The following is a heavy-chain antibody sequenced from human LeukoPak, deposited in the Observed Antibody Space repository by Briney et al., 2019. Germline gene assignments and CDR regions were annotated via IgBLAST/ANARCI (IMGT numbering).Heavy chain of an antibody. D-gene: IGHD3-10*01. Sequence: SETLSLTCAVYGGSFSGYYWSWIRQPPGKGLEWIGEINHSGSTNYNLSLKSRVTISVDTSKNQFSLKLSSVTAADTAVYYCARERSYGSGSYRYWGQGTLVTVSS. CDR1: GGSFSGYY. CDR3: ARERSYGSGSYRY. CDR2: INHSGST. V-gene: IGHV4-34*01. J-gene: IGHJ4*02.